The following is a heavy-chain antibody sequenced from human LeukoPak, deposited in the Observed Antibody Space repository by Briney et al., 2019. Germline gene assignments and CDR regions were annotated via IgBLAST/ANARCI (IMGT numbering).Heavy chain of an antibody. D-gene: IGHD3-22*01. CDR3: ASIYYDSSVYYNAPSDAFDI. Sequence: ASVKVSCKASGYTFTGYYMHWVRQAPGQGLEWMGWINPNSGGTNYAQKFQGRVTMTRDTSISTAYMELSRLRSDDTAVYYCASIYYDSSVYYNAPSDAFDIWGQGTMVTVSS. CDR2: INPNSGGT. J-gene: IGHJ3*02. CDR1: GYTFTGYY. V-gene: IGHV1-2*02.